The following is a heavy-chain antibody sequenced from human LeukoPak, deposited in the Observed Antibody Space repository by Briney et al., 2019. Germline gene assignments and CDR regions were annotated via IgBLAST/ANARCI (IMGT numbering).Heavy chain of an antibody. CDR3: TTDAGLYNWLDP. J-gene: IGHJ5*02. CDR1: GFIFSDPD. V-gene: IGHV3-73*01. CDR2: IRNKVNNYAT. D-gene: IGHD2/OR15-2a*01. Sequence: PGGSLRLSCAASGFIFSDPDIHWVRQASGKGPVWVGRIRNKVNNYATEYAESVNGRFTLSRDESQSTAYLQMNSLKTEDTALYYCTTDAGLYNWLDPWGQGTLVTVSS.